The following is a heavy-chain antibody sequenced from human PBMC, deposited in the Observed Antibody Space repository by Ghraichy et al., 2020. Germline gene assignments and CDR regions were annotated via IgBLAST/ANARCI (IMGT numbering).Heavy chain of an antibody. V-gene: IGHV4-39*01. CDR3: ARHGGSSY. J-gene: IGHJ4*02. CDR2: IYYSGST. Sequence: SQTLSLTCTVSGGSISSSSYYWGWIRQPPGKGLEWIGSIYYSGSTYYNPSLKSRVTISVDTSKNQFSLKLSSVTAADTAVYYCARHGGSSYWGQGTLVTVSS. CDR1: GGSISSSSYY. D-gene: IGHD3-16*01.